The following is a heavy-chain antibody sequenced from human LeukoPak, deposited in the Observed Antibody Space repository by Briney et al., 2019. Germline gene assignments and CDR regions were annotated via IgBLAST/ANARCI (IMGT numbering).Heavy chain of an antibody. V-gene: IGHV3-7*01. Sequence: GGSLSLSCAASGFTFSSYWMSWVRQAPGKGLEWVANIKQDGSEKYYVDSVKGRLTISRDNAKNSLYLQMNSLRAEDTAVYYCARGQYRYCSSTSCYGGYFDYWGQGTLVTVSS. D-gene: IGHD2-2*01. CDR2: IKQDGSEK. CDR1: GFTFSSYW. CDR3: ARGQYRYCSSTSCYGGYFDY. J-gene: IGHJ4*02.